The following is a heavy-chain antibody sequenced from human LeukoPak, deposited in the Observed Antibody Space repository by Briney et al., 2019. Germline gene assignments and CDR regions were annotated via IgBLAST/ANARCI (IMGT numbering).Heavy chain of an antibody. CDR3: ARGVAAAGPSY. Sequence: GGSLRLSCAASGFTFSSYSMNWVRQAPGKGLEWGSSISSSSSYIYYADSVKGRFTISKDNAKNSLFLQMNSVRAEDTAVYYCARGVAAAGPSYWGQGTLVTVSS. CDR2: ISSSSSYI. V-gene: IGHV3-21*01. CDR1: GFTFSSYS. D-gene: IGHD6-13*01. J-gene: IGHJ4*02.